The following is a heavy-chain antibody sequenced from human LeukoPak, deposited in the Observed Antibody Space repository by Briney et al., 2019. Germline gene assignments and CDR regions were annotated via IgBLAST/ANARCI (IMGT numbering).Heavy chain of an antibody. V-gene: IGHV4-59*08. CDR1: GGSISSYY. CDR2: IFSSGST. J-gene: IGHJ4*02. CDR3: ARHLKKVDYNYYFDS. D-gene: IGHD5-24*01. Sequence: KASETLSLTCTVSGGSISSYYWSWIRQPPGKGLEWIGYIFSSGSTDYNPSLKSRVTISVDTSKNQFSLNLNSVTAADTAVYYCARHLKKVDYNYYFDSWGQGTLVTVSS.